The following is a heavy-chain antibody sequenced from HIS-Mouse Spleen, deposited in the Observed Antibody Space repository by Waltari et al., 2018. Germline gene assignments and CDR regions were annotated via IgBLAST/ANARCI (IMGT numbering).Heavy chain of an antibody. CDR1: GGSIRRSSYY. J-gene: IGHJ2*01. V-gene: IGHV4-39*07. CDR3: AREIPYSSSWYDWYFDL. D-gene: IGHD6-13*01. Sequence: QLQLQESGPGLVKPSETLSLTCTVSGGSIRRSSYYWGWLLQPPGTGLEWIGSIYYSGSTYYNPSLKSRVTISVDTSKNQFSLKLSSVTAADTAVYYCAREIPYSSSWYDWYFDLWGRGTLVTVSS. CDR2: IYYSGST.